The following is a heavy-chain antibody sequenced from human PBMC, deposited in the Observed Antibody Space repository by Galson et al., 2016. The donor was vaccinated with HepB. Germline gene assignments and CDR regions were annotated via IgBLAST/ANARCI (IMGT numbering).Heavy chain of an antibody. CDR3: AGLRSGSYDFEI. CDR1: GFTSTRYT. Sequence: SLRLSCAASGFTSTRYTMNWVRQAPGKGLEWVAVISYDGSNKYYADSVKGRFTISRDNSKNTLYLQMNSLRAEDTALYYCAGLRSGSYDFEIWGQGIMVSVSS. D-gene: IGHD3-22*01. V-gene: IGHV3-30*03. J-gene: IGHJ3*02. CDR2: ISYDGSNK.